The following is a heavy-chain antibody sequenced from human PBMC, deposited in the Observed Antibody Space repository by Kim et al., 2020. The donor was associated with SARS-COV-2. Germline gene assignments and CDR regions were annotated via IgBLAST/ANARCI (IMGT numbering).Heavy chain of an antibody. CDR1: GFTYSGYS. D-gene: IGHD6-13*01. J-gene: IGHJ4*02. CDR2: IKGDSSII. V-gene: IGHV3-48*02. CDR3: ARDGRGSWFVDY. Sequence: GGSLRLSCAASGFTYSGYSMNWVRRAPGKGLEWVSYIKGDSSIIYYADSVKGRFTISRDNAKNSLYLQMNSLRDEDTAIYYCARDGRGSWFVDYWGQGTLVTVSS.